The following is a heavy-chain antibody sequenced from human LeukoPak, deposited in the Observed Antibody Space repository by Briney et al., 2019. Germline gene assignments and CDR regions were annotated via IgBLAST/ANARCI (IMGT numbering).Heavy chain of an antibody. V-gene: IGHV1-2*02. CDR2: ISANGVDT. J-gene: IGHJ4*02. Sequence: GASVKVSCKASGYTFTGYYIHWVRQAPGQGLEWMGWISANGVDTNYAQKFQGRVTMTRDTSISTAYMELNRLTFDDTALYYCAGGITGGDFWGQGTLVTVSS. CDR3: AGGITGGDF. CDR1: GYTFTGYY. D-gene: IGHD1-14*01.